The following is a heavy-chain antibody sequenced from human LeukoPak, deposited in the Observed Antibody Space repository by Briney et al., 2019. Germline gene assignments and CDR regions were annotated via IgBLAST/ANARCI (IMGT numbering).Heavy chain of an antibody. CDR3: ARSQGHTTQYYDSSGAIDY. J-gene: IGHJ4*02. V-gene: IGHV1-69*06. D-gene: IGHD3-22*01. CDR2: IIPIFGTA. Sequence: ASVKVSCKASGGTFSSYAISWVRQAPGQGLEWIGGIIPIFGTANYAQKFQGRVTITADKSTSTAYMELSSLRSEDTAVYYCARSQGHTTQYYDSSGAIDYWGQGTLVTVSS. CDR1: GGTFSSYA.